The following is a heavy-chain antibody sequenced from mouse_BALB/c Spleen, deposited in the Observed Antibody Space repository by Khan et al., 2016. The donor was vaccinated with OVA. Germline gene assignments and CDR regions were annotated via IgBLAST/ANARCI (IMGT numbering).Heavy chain of an antibody. CDR1: GYTFTDYA. J-gene: IGHJ3*01. CDR2: ISTNYGDA. V-gene: IGHV1S137*01. CDR3: VRGVKFAY. Sequence: QVQLQQSGAELVRPGVSVKISCKASGYTFTDYAMHWVKQRHAKSLEWIGVISTNYGDADYNQKFQGKASMTVDRSSSTAYMELARLTSGDCAIYYSVRGVKFAYWGQGTLVTVSA.